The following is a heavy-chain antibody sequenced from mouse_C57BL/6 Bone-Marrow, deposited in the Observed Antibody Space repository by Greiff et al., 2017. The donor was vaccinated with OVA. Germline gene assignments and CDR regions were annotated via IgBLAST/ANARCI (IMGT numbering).Heavy chain of an antibody. Sequence: EVKLVESGGDLVKPGGFLKLSCAASGFTFSSYGMSWVRQTPDKRLEWVATISSGGSYTYYPDSVKGRFTISRDNAKNTLYLQMSSLKSEDTAMYYCARHDYYGYAMDYWGQGTSVTVSS. V-gene: IGHV5-6*02. CDR3: ARHDYYGYAMDY. J-gene: IGHJ4*01. CDR2: ISSGGSYT. CDR1: GFTFSSYG. D-gene: IGHD1-1*01.